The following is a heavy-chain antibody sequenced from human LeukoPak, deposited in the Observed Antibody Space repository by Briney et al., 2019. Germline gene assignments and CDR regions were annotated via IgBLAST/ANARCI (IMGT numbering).Heavy chain of an antibody. J-gene: IGHJ4*02. CDR1: GFTFSSYW. CDR2: IKQDGSEK. V-gene: IGHV3-7*01. D-gene: IGHD6-13*01. CDR3: ASDSSSWTVDY. Sequence: GGSLRLSCAASGFTFSSYWMSWVRQAPGKGLEWVANIKQDGSEKYYVDSVKGRFSISRDNAKNSLYPQMNSLRAEDTAVYYCASDSSSWTVDYWGQGTLVTVSS.